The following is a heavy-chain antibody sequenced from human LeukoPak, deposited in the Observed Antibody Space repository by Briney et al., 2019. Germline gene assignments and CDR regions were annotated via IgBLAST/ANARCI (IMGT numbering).Heavy chain of an antibody. V-gene: IGHV3-33*06. D-gene: IGHD3-22*01. CDR2: IWYDGSNK. CDR3: AKDQARNYYDSSGFDY. CDR1: GFTFSSYG. Sequence: GGSLRLSCAASGFTFSSYGMHWVRQAPGKGLEWVAVIWYDGSNKYYADSVKGRFTISRDNSKNTLYLQMNSLRAEDTAVYYCAKDQARNYYDSSGFDYWGQGTLVAVSS. J-gene: IGHJ4*02.